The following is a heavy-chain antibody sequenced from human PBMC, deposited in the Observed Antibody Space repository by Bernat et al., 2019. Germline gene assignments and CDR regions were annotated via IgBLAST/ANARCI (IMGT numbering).Heavy chain of an antibody. Sequence: EVQLLESGGGLVQPGGSLRLSCAASGFTFSGYAMSWVRQAPGKGREWGSSISVGGTSTYYADSLKGRFTISRDNSKNTLYLQMNSLRAEDTAVYYCARDHSGYDLGHFDYWGQGTLVTVSS. D-gene: IGHD5-12*01. CDR3: ARDHSGYDLGHFDY. CDR1: GFTFSGYA. J-gene: IGHJ4*02. V-gene: IGHV3-23*01. CDR2: ISVGGTST.